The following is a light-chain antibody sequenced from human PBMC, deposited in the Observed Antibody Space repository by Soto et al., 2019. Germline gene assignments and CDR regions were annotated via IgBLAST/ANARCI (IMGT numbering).Light chain of an antibody. V-gene: IGKV2-30*01. J-gene: IGKJ1*01. CDR3: MQGTHWPLWT. CDR1: QSLVYSDGNTY. CDR2: KVS. Sequence: DVVMTQSPLSLPVTPGQPASISCRSSQSLVYSDGNTYLNWFQQRPRQSPRRLIYKVSNRDSGVPDRFSGSGSVTDFTLKISRVEAEDVGFYYCMQGTHWPLWTFGQGTKVEIK.